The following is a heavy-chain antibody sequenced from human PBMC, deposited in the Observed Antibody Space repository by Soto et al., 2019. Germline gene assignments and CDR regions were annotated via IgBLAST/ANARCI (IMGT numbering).Heavy chain of an antibody. CDR3: AREPPRWPLVDY. V-gene: IGHV1-18*01. Sequence: ASLKVSCKASGYTFTSYGISWVRQAPGQGLEWMGWISAYNGNTNYAQKLQGRVTMTTDTSTSTAYMELRSLRSDDTAVYYCAREPPRWPLVDYWGQGTLVTVSS. CDR1: GYTFTSYG. D-gene: IGHD1-1*01. J-gene: IGHJ4*02. CDR2: ISAYNGNT.